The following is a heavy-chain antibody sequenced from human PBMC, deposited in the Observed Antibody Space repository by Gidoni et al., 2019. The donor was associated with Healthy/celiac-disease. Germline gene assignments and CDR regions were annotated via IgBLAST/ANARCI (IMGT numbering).Heavy chain of an antibody. CDR2: IVVGSGST. CDR3: AAARSGYDYYFDY. D-gene: IGHD3-3*01. CDR1: GFTFTSSA. Sequence: QMQLVQSGPEVKKPGTSVKVSCKASGFTFTSSAVQWVRQARGQRLEWIGWIVVGSGSTNYAQKFQERVTITRDMSTSTAYMELSSLRSEDTAVYYCAAARSGYDYYFDYWGQGTLVTVSS. V-gene: IGHV1-58*01. J-gene: IGHJ4*02.